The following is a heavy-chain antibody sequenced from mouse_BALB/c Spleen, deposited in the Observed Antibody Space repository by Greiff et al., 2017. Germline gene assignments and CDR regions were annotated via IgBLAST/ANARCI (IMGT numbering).Heavy chain of an antibody. D-gene: IGHD2-14*01. CDR2: ISSGGGST. V-gene: IGHV5-12-1*01. CDR1: GFAFSSYD. Sequence: EVKLVESGGGLVKPGGSLKLSCAASGFAFSSYDMSWVRQTPEKRLEWVAYISSGGGSTYYPDTVKGRFTISRDNAKNTLYLQMSSLKSEDTAMYYCARHPDRYWYFDVWGAGTTVTVSS. CDR3: ARHPDRYWYFDV. J-gene: IGHJ1*01.